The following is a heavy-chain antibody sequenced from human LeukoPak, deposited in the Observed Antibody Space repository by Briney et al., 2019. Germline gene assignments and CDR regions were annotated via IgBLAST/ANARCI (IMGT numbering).Heavy chain of an antibody. V-gene: IGHV3-23*01. CDR3: AKRYGIDAFDI. CDR2: ISGSGGST. Sequence: GGSLRLSCAASGFTFSSYAMSWVRQAPGKGLEWVSAISGSGGSTYYADSVKGRFTISRDNYKNTLYLLMKRLRAEDTAVYYCAKRYGIDAFDIWGQGTIVTVSS. CDR1: GFTFSSYA. D-gene: IGHD5-18*01. J-gene: IGHJ3*02.